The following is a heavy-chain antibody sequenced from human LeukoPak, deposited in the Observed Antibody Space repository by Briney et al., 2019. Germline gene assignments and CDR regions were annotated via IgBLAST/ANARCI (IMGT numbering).Heavy chain of an antibody. CDR2: IYHSGST. Sequence: SETLSLTCAVSGYSISSGYYWGWIRQPPGKGLEWIGSIYHSGSTYYNPSLKSRVTISVATSKNQFSLRLSSVTAADTAVYYCARCGLVRDVNDYWGQGTLVTVSS. J-gene: IGHJ4*02. V-gene: IGHV4-38-2*01. CDR3: ARCGLVRDVNDY. D-gene: IGHD3-10*01. CDR1: GYSISSGYY.